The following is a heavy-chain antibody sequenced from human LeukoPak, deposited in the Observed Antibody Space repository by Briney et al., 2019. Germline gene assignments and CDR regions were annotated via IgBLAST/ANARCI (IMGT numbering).Heavy chain of an antibody. CDR1: GGSISSGGYS. Sequence: PSQTLSLTCAVSGGSISSGGYSWSWIRQPPGKGLEWIGYIYHSGSTYYNPSLKSRVTISVDRSKNQFPLKLSSVTAADTAVYYCAREDDILTGYAFDIWGQGTMVTVSS. CDR2: IYHSGST. V-gene: IGHV4-30-2*01. CDR3: AREDDILTGYAFDI. D-gene: IGHD3-9*01. J-gene: IGHJ3*02.